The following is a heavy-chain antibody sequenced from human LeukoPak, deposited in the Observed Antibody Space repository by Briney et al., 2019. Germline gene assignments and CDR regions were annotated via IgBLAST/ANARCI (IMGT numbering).Heavy chain of an antibody. CDR1: GGSISSYY. Sequence: PSETLSLTCTVSGGSISSYYWSWIRQPPGKGLEWIGYIYYSGSTNYNPSLKSRVTISVDTSKNQFSLKLSSVTAADTAVYYCARSLTAAGWSFDYWGQGTLVTVSS. J-gene: IGHJ4*02. D-gene: IGHD6-13*01. V-gene: IGHV4-59*08. CDR2: IYYSGST. CDR3: ARSLTAAGWSFDY.